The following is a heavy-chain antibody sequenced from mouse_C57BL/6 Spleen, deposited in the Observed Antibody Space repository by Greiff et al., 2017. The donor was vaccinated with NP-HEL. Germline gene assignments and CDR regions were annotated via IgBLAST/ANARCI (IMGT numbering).Heavy chain of an antibody. Sequence: EVQRVESGGGLVQPKGSLKLSCAASGFSFNTYAMNWVRQAPGKGLEWVARIRSKSNNYATYYADSVKDRFTISRDDSESMLYLQMNNLKTEDTAMYYCVRHEGYGSSLFAYWGQGTLVTVSA. CDR1: GFSFNTYA. V-gene: IGHV10-1*01. CDR2: IRSKSNNYAT. D-gene: IGHD1-1*01. CDR3: VRHEGYGSSLFAY. J-gene: IGHJ3*01.